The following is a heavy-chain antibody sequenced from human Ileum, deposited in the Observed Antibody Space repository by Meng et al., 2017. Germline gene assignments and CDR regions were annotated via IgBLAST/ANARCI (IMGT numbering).Heavy chain of an antibody. CDR3: ATSNDRDVYYLGY. Sequence: QLHVQESGPGLVRPPGTLSLTCAVSGTWWSWVRQPPGKGLEWIGEIFQSGRTNYNPSLKSRVTISIDKSKSQISLQLSAVTAADTAVYSCATSNDRDVYYLGYWGQGTLVTVSS. CDR1: GTW. V-gene: IGHV4-4*01. D-gene: IGHD3-22*01. J-gene: IGHJ4*02. CDR2: IFQSGRT.